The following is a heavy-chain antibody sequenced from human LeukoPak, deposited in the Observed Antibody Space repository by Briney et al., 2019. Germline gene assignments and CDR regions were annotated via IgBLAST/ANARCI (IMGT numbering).Heavy chain of an antibody. D-gene: IGHD3-10*01. J-gene: IGHJ6*02. CDR2: INSDGSST. CDR3: ATRITMVRGVISYYYYYGMDV. CDR1: GFTFSSYW. V-gene: IGHV3-74*01. Sequence: GGSLRLSCAASGFTFSSYWMHWVRQAPGKGLVWVSRINSDGSSTSYADSVKGRFTISRDNAKNTLYLQMNSLRAEDTAVYYCATRITMVRGVISYYYYYGMDVWGQGTTVTVSS.